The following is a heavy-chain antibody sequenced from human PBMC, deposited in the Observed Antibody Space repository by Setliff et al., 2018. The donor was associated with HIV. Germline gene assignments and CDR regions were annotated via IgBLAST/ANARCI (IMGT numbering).Heavy chain of an antibody. V-gene: IGHV3-30*07. CDR3: AKAPGWLFLSHY. D-gene: IGHD3-22*01. CDR2: MSYDGNNK. CDR1: GFTVSRFY. Sequence: PGGSLRLSCAASGFTVSRFYMHWVRQAPGKGLGWVAVMSYDGNNKYYADSVKGRFTISRDNSKNTLYLQMNSLRVEDTAIYYCAKAPGWLFLSHYWGQGTLVTVSS. J-gene: IGHJ4*02.